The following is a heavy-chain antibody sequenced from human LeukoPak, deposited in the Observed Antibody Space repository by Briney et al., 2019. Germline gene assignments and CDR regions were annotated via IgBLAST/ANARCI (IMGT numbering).Heavy chain of an antibody. V-gene: IGHV4-34*01. CDR2: INHSGST. D-gene: IGHD3-3*01. CDR1: GGSFSGYY. Sequence: SETLSLTCAVYGGSFSGYYWSWIRQPPGKGLEWIGEINHSGSTNYNPSLKSRVTISVDTSKNQFSPKLSSVTAADTAVYYCARGRSGYHYWGQGTLVTVSS. CDR3: ARGRSGYHY. J-gene: IGHJ4*02.